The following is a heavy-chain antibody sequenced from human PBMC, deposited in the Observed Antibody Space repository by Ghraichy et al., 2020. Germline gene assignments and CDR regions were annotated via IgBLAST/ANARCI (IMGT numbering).Heavy chain of an antibody. CDR1: RDTFSTYA. CDR2: IIPLYGTG. CDR3: ARGQTMVAMFFDS. D-gene: IGHD4/OR15-4a*01. V-gene: IGHV1-69*13. Sequence: SVKVSCKASRDTFSTYAISWVRQAPGQGLEWMGGIIPLYGTGVNARRLQGRLTMTADESTSTAYMELSSLTSEDTAVYYCARGQTMVAMFFDSWGQGTLVTVSS. J-gene: IGHJ4*02.